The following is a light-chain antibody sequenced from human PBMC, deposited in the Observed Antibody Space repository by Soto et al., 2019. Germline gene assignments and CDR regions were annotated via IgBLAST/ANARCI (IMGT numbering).Light chain of an antibody. CDR1: SGHSSYA. J-gene: IGLJ2*01. CDR3: QTWGTGIQV. V-gene: IGLV4-69*01. CDR2: LNSDGSH. Sequence: QLVLTQSPSASASLGASVKLTCTLSSGHSSYAIAWHQQQPEKGPRYLMKLNSDGSHSKGDGIPDRFSGSSSGAERYLTISSLQSEDEADLYCQTWGTGIQVFGGGTKVTVL.